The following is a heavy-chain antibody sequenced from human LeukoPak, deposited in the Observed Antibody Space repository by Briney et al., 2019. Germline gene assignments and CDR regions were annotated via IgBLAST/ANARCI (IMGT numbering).Heavy chain of an antibody. D-gene: IGHD3-10*01. CDR3: ARDSDYGSGSYYPVGGPDY. CDR2: IYTSGST. V-gene: IGHV4-61*02. CDR1: GGSISSGSYY. Sequence: PSETLSLTCTVSGGSISSGSYYWSWIRQPAGKGLEWIGRIYTSGSTNYNPSLKSRVTMSVDTSKNQFSLKLSSVTAADTAVYYCARDSDYGSGSYYPVGGPDYWGQGTLVTVSS. J-gene: IGHJ4*02.